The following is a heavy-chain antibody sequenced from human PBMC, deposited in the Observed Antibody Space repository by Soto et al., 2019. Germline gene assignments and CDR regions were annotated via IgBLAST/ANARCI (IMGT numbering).Heavy chain of an antibody. Sequence: QVQLQESGPGLVRPSETLSLTCTVSGGSISNYFWSWIRQPPGKGLEWIGYVSDSGSTNYNPSLKSRXXFXVXXSRMKFSLKLRSVTAADTAVYCCARRTAGTTYFDYWGQGTLVTVSS. V-gene: IGHV4-59*08. CDR2: VSDSGST. D-gene: IGHD1-1*01. CDR1: GGSISNYF. CDR3: ARRTAGTTYFDY. J-gene: IGHJ4*02.